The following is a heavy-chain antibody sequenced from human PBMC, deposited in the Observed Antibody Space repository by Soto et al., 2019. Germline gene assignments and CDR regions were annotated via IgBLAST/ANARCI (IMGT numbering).Heavy chain of an antibody. Sequence: PSETLSLTCGVSGDTISTGGYSWAWIRQPPGKALEWIGHTYHSGNTYYNPSLKSRVIISVDRSKNSFSLKVRSVTAADTAVYYCARGDQFGWFDPWGQGTLVTVSS. V-gene: IGHV4-30-2*01. D-gene: IGHD3-16*01. CDR1: GDTISTGGYS. CDR3: ARGDQFGWFDP. J-gene: IGHJ5*02. CDR2: TYHSGNT.